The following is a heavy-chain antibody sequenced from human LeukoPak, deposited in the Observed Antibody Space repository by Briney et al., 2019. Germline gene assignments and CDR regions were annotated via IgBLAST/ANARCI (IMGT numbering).Heavy chain of an antibody. CDR3: ASALKRGSAGTLIDH. V-gene: IGHV1-8*01. CDR1: GYSLTSHG. D-gene: IGHD6-13*01. J-gene: IGHJ4*02. CDR2: MNPNSGNT. Sequence: GASVKVSCKASGYSLTSHGINWVRQATGQGLEWMGWMNPNSGNTGYAQKFQDRVTMTRNTSISTAYLELSSLGSEDTAMYYCASALKRGSAGTLIDHWGQGTLVTVSS.